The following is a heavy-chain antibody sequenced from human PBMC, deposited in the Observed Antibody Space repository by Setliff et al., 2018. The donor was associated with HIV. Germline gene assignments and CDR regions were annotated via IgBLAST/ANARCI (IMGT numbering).Heavy chain of an antibody. CDR1: GGSISGYY. D-gene: IGHD3-3*01. V-gene: IGHV4-4*07. CDR2: IYTSGTT. J-gene: IGHJ3*01. Sequence: LSLTCTVSGGSISGYYWTWIRQSAGKGLEWIGRIYTSGTTTYNPSLESRLTMSVDTSKNQFSLKLTSVTAADTAVYYCARDGFLQRITIFGVVSLWGQG. CDR3: ARDGFLQRITIFGVVSL.